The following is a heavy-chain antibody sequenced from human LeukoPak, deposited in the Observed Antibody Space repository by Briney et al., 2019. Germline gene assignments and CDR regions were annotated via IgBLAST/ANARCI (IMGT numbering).Heavy chain of an antibody. CDR2: IKQDGSEK. D-gene: IGHD1-1*01. CDR3: ATDRDWTLLDY. CDR1: GFTFSSNW. Sequence: GGSLRLSCTASGFTFSSNWMSWVRQAPGKGLEWVGNIKQDGSEKHYVASVKGRITISKKNAKHPLYLQMNSLRAEDTAVYYCATDRDWTLLDYWGQGTLVSVPS. V-gene: IGHV3-7*01. J-gene: IGHJ4*02.